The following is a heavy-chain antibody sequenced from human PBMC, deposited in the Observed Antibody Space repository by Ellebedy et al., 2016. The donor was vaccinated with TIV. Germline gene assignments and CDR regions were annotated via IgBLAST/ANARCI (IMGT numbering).Heavy chain of an antibody. Sequence: GESLKISCATPGFTLSSFGMHWVRQAPGKGLEWVAFIRYDGSDKDYADSVKGRFIISRDNSKNTLYLQMNSLRVEDTSMYYCVKDRSSGRTVGDYWGQGTLVTVSS. J-gene: IGHJ4*02. CDR2: IRYDGSDK. CDR1: GFTLSSFG. D-gene: IGHD3-22*01. CDR3: VKDRSSGRTVGDY. V-gene: IGHV3-30*02.